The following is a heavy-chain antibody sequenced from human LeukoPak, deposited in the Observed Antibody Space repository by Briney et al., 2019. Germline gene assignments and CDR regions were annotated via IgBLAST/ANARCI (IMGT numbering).Heavy chain of an antibody. CDR3: ARAGGSEYFQH. D-gene: IGHD3-10*01. CDR1: GFTFTSYY. J-gene: IGHJ1*01. Sequence: ASVKVSCKASGFTFTSYYMHWVRQAPGQGLEWMGIINPSGSSTTYAQKFQGGVTMSRDTSTSTVYMELSSLRSEDTAVYYCARAGGSEYFQHGGQGTLVTVSS. V-gene: IGHV1-46*01. CDR2: INPSGSST.